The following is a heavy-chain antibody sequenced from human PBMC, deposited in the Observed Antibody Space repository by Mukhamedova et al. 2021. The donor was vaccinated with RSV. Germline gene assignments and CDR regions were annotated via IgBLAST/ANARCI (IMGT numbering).Heavy chain of an antibody. J-gene: IGHJ3*02. Sequence: DAVMGRFTISRDNTKNSLYLLMNSLRAEDTAVYYCARVGRYYYDNSGFRAFDIWCQGTVVTVSS. D-gene: IGHD3-22*01. CDR3: ARVGRYYYDNSGFRAFDI. V-gene: IGHV3-7*03.